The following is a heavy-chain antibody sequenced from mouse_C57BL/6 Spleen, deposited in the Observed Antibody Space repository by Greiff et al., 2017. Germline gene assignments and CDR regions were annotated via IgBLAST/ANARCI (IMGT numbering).Heavy chain of an antibody. D-gene: IGHD2-12*01. CDR2: IDPSDSYT. Sequence: VQLQQPGAELVKPGASVKLSCKASGYTFTSYWMQWVKQRPGQGLEWIGEIDPSDSYTNYNQKFKGKATLTVDTSSRTAYMQLSSLTSEDSAVYYCARSYYSYYYAIDYWGQGTSVTVSS. CDR3: ARSYYSYYYAIDY. CDR1: GYTFTSYW. V-gene: IGHV1-50*01. J-gene: IGHJ4*01.